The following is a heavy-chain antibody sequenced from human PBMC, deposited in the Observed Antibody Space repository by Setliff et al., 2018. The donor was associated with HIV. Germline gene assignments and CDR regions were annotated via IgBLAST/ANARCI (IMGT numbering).Heavy chain of an antibody. CDR1: GGSITSGGFY. CDR2: IYYSGGT. Sequence: SETLSLTCTDSGGSITSGGFYWSWIRQYPQKGLEWIGYIYYSGGTYYNPSLKSRVTMSVDTSKSHFSLNLNSVTAADTAVYYCARGTTSITFDYWSQGTLVTVSS. V-gene: IGHV4-31*03. J-gene: IGHJ4*02. CDR3: ARGTTSITFDY. D-gene: IGHD1-1*01.